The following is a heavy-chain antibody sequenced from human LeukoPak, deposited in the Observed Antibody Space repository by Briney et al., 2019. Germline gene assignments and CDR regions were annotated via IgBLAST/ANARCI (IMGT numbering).Heavy chain of an antibody. V-gene: IGHV1-69*13. D-gene: IGHD3-9*01. Sequence: ASVKVSCKASDYSFATCVINWVRQAPGQGLEWMGGIIPIFGTANYAQKFQGRVTITADESTSTAYMELSSLRSEDTAVYYCASGYDILTGYPYWGQGTLVTVSS. CDR2: IIPIFGTA. CDR1: DYSFATCV. J-gene: IGHJ4*02. CDR3: ASGYDILTGYPY.